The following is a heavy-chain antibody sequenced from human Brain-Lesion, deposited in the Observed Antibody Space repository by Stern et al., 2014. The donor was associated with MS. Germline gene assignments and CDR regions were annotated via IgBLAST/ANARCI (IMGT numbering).Heavy chain of an antibody. Sequence: EVQLVESGAEVKKPGESLKISCKASGNIFTNYWIGWVRQMPGKGLEWMGIIYPGDSDTKYSPSFQGQVTISAAKSISTAYLQWSSLKASDTAMYYCARGGQLLNYYFDYWGQGTLVTVSS. CDR1: GNIFTNYW. CDR3: ARGGQLLNYYFDY. V-gene: IGHV5-51*03. CDR2: IYPGDSDT. D-gene: IGHD2-2*01. J-gene: IGHJ4*02.